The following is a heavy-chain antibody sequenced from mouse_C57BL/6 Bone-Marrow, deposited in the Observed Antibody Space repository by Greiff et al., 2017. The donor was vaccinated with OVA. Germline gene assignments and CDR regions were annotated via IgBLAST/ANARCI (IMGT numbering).Heavy chain of an antibody. J-gene: IGHJ4*01. D-gene: IGHD1-2*01. Sequence: VKLMESDAELVKPGASVKISCKVSGYTFTDHTIHWMKQRPEQGLEWIGYIYPRDGSTKYNEKFKGKATLTADKSSSTAYMQLNSLTSEDSAVYFCARPHYFSYYAMDYWGQGTSVTVSS. CDR2: IYPRDGST. CDR3: ARPHYFSYYAMDY. CDR1: GYTFTDHT. V-gene: IGHV1-78*01.